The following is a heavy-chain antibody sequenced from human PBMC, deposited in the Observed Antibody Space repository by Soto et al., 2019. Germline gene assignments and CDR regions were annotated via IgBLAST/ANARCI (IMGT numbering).Heavy chain of an antibody. Sequence: GGSLRLSCAASGFTFSSYWMSWVRQAPGKGLEWVANIKQDGSEKYYVDSVKGRFTISRDNAKNSMYLQMNSLRVEDTAVYYCARDLGLWFGELFYFDYWGQGTLVTVSS. CDR3: ARDLGLWFGELFYFDY. CDR1: GFTFSSYW. D-gene: IGHD3-10*01. CDR2: IKQDGSEK. V-gene: IGHV3-7*01. J-gene: IGHJ4*02.